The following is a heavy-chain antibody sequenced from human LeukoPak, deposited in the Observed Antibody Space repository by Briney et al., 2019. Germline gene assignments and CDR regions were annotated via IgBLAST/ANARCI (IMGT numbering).Heavy chain of an antibody. CDR3: AKEGIDQLMMSWFDP. V-gene: IGHV3-23*01. D-gene: IGHD2-2*01. J-gene: IGHJ5*02. CDR1: GFTFSSYA. CDR2: ISGSGGST. Sequence: PGGSLRLSCAASGFTFSSYAMSWVRQAPGKGLEWVSAISGSGGSTYYAGSVKGRFTISRDNSKNTLYLQMNSLRAEDTAVYYCAKEGIDQLMMSWFDPWGQGTLVTVSS.